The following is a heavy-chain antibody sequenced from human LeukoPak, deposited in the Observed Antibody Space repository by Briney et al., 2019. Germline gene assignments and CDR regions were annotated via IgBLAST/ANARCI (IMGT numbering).Heavy chain of an antibody. CDR1: GYTFTSYD. D-gene: IGHD3-22*01. J-gene: IGHJ4*02. Sequence: ASVKVSCKASGYTFTSYDINWVRKATGQGLEWMGWMNPNSGNTGYAQKFQGRVTMTRNTSISTAYMELSSLRSEDTAVYYCARGGYDSSGFDFDYWGQGTLVTVSS. CDR2: MNPNSGNT. CDR3: ARGGYDSSGFDFDY. V-gene: IGHV1-8*01.